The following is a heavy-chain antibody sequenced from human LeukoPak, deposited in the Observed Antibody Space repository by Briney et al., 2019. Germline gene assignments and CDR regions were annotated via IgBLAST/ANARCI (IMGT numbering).Heavy chain of an antibody. Sequence: SETLSLTCTVSGGSISSYYWTWIRQPPGKGLEWIGHIDYSGSTNYNPSLKSRVTISVDKSKNQFSLKLSSVTAADTAVYYCARDAKYYYDSSGFWNWFDPWGQGTLVTVSS. D-gene: IGHD3-22*01. J-gene: IGHJ5*02. CDR1: GGSISSYY. CDR3: ARDAKYYYDSSGFWNWFDP. V-gene: IGHV4-59*12. CDR2: IDYSGST.